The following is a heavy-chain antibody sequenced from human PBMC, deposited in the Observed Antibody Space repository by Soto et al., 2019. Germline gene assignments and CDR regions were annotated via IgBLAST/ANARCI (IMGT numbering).Heavy chain of an antibody. CDR3: ARSGYGSGSYPALS. CDR2: VYFSGSS. CDR1: AGSITSYC. V-gene: IGHV4-59*01. Sequence: PSETLSLTCPVAAGSITSYCLSWIRPPPGKGLEWIGYVYFSGSSKYNPSLKSRITISVDRSKNQFSLKLSSVTAADTAVYYCARSGYGSGSYPALSWGQGTLVTVSS. D-gene: IGHD3-10*01. J-gene: IGHJ5*02.